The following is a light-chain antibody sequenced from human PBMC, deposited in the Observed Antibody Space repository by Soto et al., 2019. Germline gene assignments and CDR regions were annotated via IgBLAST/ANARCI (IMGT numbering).Light chain of an antibody. J-gene: IGKJ5*01. CDR3: QQYNSQSSIT. V-gene: IGKV1-5*01. Sequence: DIQMTQSPSTLSASVGDRVTITCRASQTISNWLAWYQQKPGKAPKLLIFDASSLESGVPSRFSGTGSGTEFTLTITSLQADDFATYYCQQYNSQSSITFGQGTRLEI. CDR2: DAS. CDR1: QTISNW.